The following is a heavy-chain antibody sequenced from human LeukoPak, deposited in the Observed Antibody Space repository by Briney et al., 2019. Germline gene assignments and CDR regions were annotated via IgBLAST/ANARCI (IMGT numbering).Heavy chain of an antibody. D-gene: IGHD4-17*01. Sequence: ASVKVSCKASGYTFTSYYLHWVRQAAGQGLEWMGIINPSGGSKSYPQKFQGRVTMTRDTSTSTVYMELSSLRSEDTAVYYCARGGFYGDTLNWGQGTLVTVTS. CDR3: ARGGFYGDTLN. CDR1: GYTFTSYY. J-gene: IGHJ4*02. CDR2: INPSGGSK. V-gene: IGHV1-46*01.